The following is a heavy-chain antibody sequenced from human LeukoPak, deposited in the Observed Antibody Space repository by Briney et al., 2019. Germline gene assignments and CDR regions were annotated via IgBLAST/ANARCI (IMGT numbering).Heavy chain of an antibody. V-gene: IGHV3-7*03. D-gene: IGHD3-9*01. Sequence: GGSLRLSCAASGFTFSSYWMSWVRQAPGKGLEWVANIKQDGSEKYYVDSVKGRFTIYRDNAKNSLYLQMNSLRAEETAVYYCAKDGGEYYDILTGYYPRLYYMDVWGKGTTVTISS. CDR1: GFTFSSYW. CDR3: AKDGGEYYDILTGYYPRLYYMDV. CDR2: IKQDGSEK. J-gene: IGHJ6*03.